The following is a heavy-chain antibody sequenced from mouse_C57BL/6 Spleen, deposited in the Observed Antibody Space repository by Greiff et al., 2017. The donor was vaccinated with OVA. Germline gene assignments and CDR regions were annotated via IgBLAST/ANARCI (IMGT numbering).Heavy chain of an antibody. Sequence: EVHLVESGPELVKPGASVKIPCKASGYTFTDYNMDWVKQSHGKSLEWIGDINPNNGGTIYNQKFKGKATLTVDKSSSTAYMELRSLTSEDTAVYYCARSAYDYPYYAMDYWGQGTSVTVSS. CDR3: ARSAYDYPYYAMDY. CDR1: GYTFTDYN. V-gene: IGHV1-18*01. D-gene: IGHD2-4*01. J-gene: IGHJ4*01. CDR2: INPNNGGT.